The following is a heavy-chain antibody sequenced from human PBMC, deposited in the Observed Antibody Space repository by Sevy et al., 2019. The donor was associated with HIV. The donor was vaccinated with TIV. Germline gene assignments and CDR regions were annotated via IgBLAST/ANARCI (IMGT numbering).Heavy chain of an antibody. CDR2: IIPILGIA. D-gene: IGHD6-13*01. V-gene: IGHV1-69*10. J-gene: IGHJ4*02. CDR3: ARTQQQLVQYYFDY. CDR1: GGTFSSYA. Sequence: ASVKVSCKASGGTFSSYAISWVRQAPGQGLEWMGGIIPILGIANYAQKFQGRVTITADKSTSTAYMELSSLRSEDTAVYYCARTQQQLVQYYFDYWGQGTLVTVSS.